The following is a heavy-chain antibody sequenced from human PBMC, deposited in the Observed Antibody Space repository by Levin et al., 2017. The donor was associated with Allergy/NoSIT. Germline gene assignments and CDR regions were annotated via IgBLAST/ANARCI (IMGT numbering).Heavy chain of an antibody. D-gene: IGHD6-19*01. J-gene: IGHJ4*02. Sequence: GESLKISCKASGYIFTGYFMHWVRQAPGQGLEWVGWINPNSGGTNYAQRFQGRVTMTRDTSINTAYMELSGLRSDDTAIFYCARDRGSGPDYWGQGTLVTVSS. V-gene: IGHV1-2*02. CDR1: GYIFTGYF. CDR2: INPNSGGT. CDR3: ARDRGSGPDY.